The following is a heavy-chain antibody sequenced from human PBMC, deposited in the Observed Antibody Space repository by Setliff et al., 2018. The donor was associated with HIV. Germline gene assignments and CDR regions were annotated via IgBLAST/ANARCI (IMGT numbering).Heavy chain of an antibody. Sequence: SETLSLTCAVSGGSISTVNWWTWVRQPPGKGLEWIGEIDHSGGSKYNPSLTGRVTMSVDKSKNQFSLNLYSVTAADTAVYYCARDEEVVVTAIRDYYYYYMDVWGKGTTVTVSS. CDR3: ARDEEVVVTAIRDYYYYYMDV. J-gene: IGHJ6*03. D-gene: IGHD2-21*02. CDR2: IDHSGGS. CDR1: GGSISTVNW. V-gene: IGHV4-4*02.